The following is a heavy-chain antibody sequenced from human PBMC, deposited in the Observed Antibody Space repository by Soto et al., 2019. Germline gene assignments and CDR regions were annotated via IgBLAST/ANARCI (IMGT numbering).Heavy chain of an antibody. Sequence: EKQLVESGGGLVKPGESLRLSCAVSGITFINACMSWVRQAQGQGLEWVARITSKANAETTDYAAPVKGRLTIARDDSKPMLYLQMNNLKAEDTAVYYCITDAGEYENFWGQGTLVTVSS. J-gene: IGHJ4*02. CDR2: ITSKANAETT. V-gene: IGHV3-15*01. CDR1: GITFINAC. D-gene: IGHD4-17*01. CDR3: ITDAGEYENF.